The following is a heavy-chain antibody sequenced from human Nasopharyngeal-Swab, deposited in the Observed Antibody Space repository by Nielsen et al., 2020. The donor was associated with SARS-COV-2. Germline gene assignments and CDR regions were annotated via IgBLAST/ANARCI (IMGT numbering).Heavy chain of an antibody. CDR1: GYTFTSYA. CDR2: INAGSGNT. J-gene: IGHJ2*01. V-gene: IGHV1-3*01. Sequence: ASVKVSCKASGYTFTSYAMHWVRQAPGQRLEWMGWINAGSGNTKYSQKFQGRVTITRDTSASTAYMELSSLRSEDTAVYYCAREGHWYFDLWGRGTLVTVSS. CDR3: AREGHWYFDL.